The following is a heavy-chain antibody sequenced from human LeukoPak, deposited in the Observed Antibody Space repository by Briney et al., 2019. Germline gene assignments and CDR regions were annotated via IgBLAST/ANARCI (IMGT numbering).Heavy chain of an antibody. D-gene: IGHD3-10*01. V-gene: IGHV3-30*18. Sequence: PGTSLRLSCAASGLTLSSCGMHWVRQAPGKGLEWVAVITYDGITTYFDGSVKGRFTISRDTSKSMLYLQMNSLRPEDTAVYYCVKEQSSGNYRTADFWGQGTLVTVSS. CDR1: GLTLSSCG. J-gene: IGHJ4*02. CDR2: ITYDGITT. CDR3: VKEQSSGNYRTADF.